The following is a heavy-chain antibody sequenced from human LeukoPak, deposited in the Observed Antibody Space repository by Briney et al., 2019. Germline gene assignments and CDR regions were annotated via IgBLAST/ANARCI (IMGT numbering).Heavy chain of an antibody. Sequence: GASVKVSCKASGYTFTGYYMHWVRQAPGQGLEWMGRISAYNGDTNYAQKFQGRVALTADTLTRTGDMELTSLRSDGTAVYYCAFRGVIPNYFDYWCQGSLVTVSS. J-gene: IGHJ4*02. CDR1: GYTFTGYY. D-gene: IGHD3-10*01. V-gene: IGHV1-18*04. CDR3: AFRGVIPNYFDY. CDR2: ISAYNGDT.